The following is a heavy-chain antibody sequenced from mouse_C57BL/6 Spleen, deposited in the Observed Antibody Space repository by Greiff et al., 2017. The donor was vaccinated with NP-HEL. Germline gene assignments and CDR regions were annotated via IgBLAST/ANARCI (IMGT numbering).Heavy chain of an antibody. CDR2: IWTGGGT. CDR1: GFSLTSYA. V-gene: IGHV2-9-1*01. J-gene: IGHJ4*01. Sequence: VQVVESGPGLVAPSQSLSITCTVSGFSLTSYAISWVRQPPGTGLEWLGVIWTGGGTNYKSALKSRLSISKDNSKSQVFLKMNSLQTDDTARYYCARTPYGAMDYWGQGTSVTVSS. CDR3: ARTPYGAMDY. D-gene: IGHD1-1*01.